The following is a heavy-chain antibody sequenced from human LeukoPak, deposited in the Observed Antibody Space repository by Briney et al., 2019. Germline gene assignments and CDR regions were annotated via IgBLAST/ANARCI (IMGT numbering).Heavy chain of an antibody. V-gene: IGHV3-30*03. CDR1: GFTFSSYG. CDR2: ISYDGSNK. CDR3: ATERPGSRTLDS. J-gene: IGHJ4*02. D-gene: IGHD1-14*01. Sequence: GGSLRLSCAASGFTFSSYGMHWVRQAPGKGLEWVAVISYDGSNKYYADPVKGRFTISRDDSKNIVYLQMNNLRSEDTAVYFCATERPGSRTLDSWGQGTLVTVSS.